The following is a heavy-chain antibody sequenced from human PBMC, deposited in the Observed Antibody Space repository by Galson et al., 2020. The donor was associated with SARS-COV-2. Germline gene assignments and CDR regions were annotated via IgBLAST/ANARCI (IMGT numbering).Heavy chain of an antibody. CDR3: ARDGQSSSGWAFDC. CDR2: IFYDGSDK. CDR1: GFAFSDHA. J-gene: IGHJ4*02. V-gene: IGHV3-33*01. Sequence: GGSLRLSCAASGFAFSDHAIHWVRQAPGKGLEWVAQIFYDGSDKYYVDSVKGRFTISRDNSENTVYLQMNNLRVEDTAVYYCARDGQSSSGWAFDCWGQVTLVTFAA. D-gene: IGHD6-19*01.